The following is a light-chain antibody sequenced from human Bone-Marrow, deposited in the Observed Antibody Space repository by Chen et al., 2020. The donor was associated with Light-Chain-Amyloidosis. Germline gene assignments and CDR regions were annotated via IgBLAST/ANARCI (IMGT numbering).Light chain of an antibody. Sequence: DIVMTQSPDSLAVSLGERATINCKSSQSLLYTSNNKNYLTWYQQKPGQPPKLLIHWASTRESGVPDRFSGSGSGTDFPLTISSLQAEDVAVYYCQQYYSSPRWTFGQGTRVEIK. J-gene: IGKJ1*01. CDR2: WAS. V-gene: IGKV4-1*01. CDR3: QQYYSSPRWT. CDR1: QSLLYTSNNKNY.